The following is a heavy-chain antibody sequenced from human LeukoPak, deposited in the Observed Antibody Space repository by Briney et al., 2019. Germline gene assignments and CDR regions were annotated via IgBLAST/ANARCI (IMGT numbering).Heavy chain of an antibody. D-gene: IGHD3-22*01. V-gene: IGHV3-7*01. J-gene: IGHJ2*01. CDR1: GFTFSSYW. Sequence: GGSLRLSCAASGFTFSSYWMSWVRQAPGKGLEWVANIKQDGSEKYYVDSVKGRFTISRDNAKNSLYLQMNSLRAEDTAVYYCARRGPYYDSSNWYFDLWGRGTLVTVSS. CDR2: IKQDGSEK. CDR3: ARRGPYYDSSNWYFDL.